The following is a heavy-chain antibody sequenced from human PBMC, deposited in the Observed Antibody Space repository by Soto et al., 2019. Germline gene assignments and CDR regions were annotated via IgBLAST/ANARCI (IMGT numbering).Heavy chain of an antibody. CDR3: ARDPGVTYYYGSGPYGMDV. V-gene: IGHV4-59*01. D-gene: IGHD3-10*01. Sequence: SETLSLTCTISGGSISYYYWSWIRQTPGKGLEWIGHIYDSGTTNYNPSLQGRVTMTTDTSTSTAYMELRSLRSDDTAVYYCARDPGVTYYYGSGPYGMDVWGQGTTVTVSS. J-gene: IGHJ6*02. CDR1: GGSISYYY. CDR2: IYDSGTT.